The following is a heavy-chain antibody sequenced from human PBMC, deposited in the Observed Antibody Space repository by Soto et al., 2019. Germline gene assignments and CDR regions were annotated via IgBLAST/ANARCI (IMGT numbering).Heavy chain of an antibody. CDR3: ARDSLGYCSGGSCYDFDY. CDR2: IYYSGST. CDR1: GGSISSYY. D-gene: IGHD2-15*01. Sequence: PXETLHLTCTLAGGSISSYYWRWIRQPPGKVLDWIGYIYYSGSTNYNPSLKSRVTISVDTSKNQFSLKLSSVTAADTAVYYCARDSLGYCSGGSCYDFDYWGQGTLVTVSS. J-gene: IGHJ4*01. V-gene: IGHV4-59*01.